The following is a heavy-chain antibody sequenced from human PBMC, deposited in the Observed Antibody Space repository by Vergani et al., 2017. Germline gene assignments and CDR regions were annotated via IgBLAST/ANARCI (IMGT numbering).Heavy chain of an antibody. V-gene: IGHV4-34*01. CDR1: GRSFSGYY. CDR3: ARGRLAEAGTGWVGWFDP. CDR2: INHSGST. Sequence: QVQLQQWGAGLLKPSETLSLTCAVYGRSFSGYYWSWIRQPPGKGLEWIGEINHSGSTNYNPSLKSRVTISVDTSKNQFSLKLSSVTAADTAVYYCARGRLAEAGTGWVGWFDPWGEGTLVTVSS. D-gene: IGHD6-13*01. J-gene: IGHJ5*02.